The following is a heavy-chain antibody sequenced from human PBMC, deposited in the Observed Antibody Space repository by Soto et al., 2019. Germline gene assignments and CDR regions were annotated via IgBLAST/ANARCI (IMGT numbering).Heavy chain of an antibody. CDR1: GYTFTSYY. CDR3: AKTPYYYDSSGNNDAFDI. Sequence: ASMKVSCKASGYTFTSYYINWVRQAPGQGLEWMGRIIPILGIANYAQKFQGRVTITADKSTSTAYMELSSLRSEDTAVYYCAKTPYYYDSSGNNDAFDIWGQGTLVTVSS. CDR2: IIPILGIA. J-gene: IGHJ3*02. V-gene: IGHV1-69*02. D-gene: IGHD3-22*01.